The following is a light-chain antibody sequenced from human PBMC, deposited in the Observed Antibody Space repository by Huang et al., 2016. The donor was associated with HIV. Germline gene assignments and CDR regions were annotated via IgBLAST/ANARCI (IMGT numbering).Light chain of an antibody. V-gene: IGKV1-39*01. J-gene: IGKJ2*01. CDR1: QSVRTY. CDR2: SAS. Sequence: DIQMTQSPSSLSASVGDRVTLSCRTSQSVRTYLNWYQRRPGSAPTLLIHSASNLHVSAPARFSASGSGTHFTLNITGLRPEDFAVYYCQQSFTTPYTFGQGTQL. CDR3: QQSFTTPYT.